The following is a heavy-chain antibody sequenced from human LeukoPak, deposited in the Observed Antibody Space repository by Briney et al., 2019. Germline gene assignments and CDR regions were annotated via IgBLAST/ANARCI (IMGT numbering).Heavy chain of an antibody. CDR1: GGSITSSSYY. CDR2: IYYTGGT. V-gene: IGHV4-39*01. D-gene: IGHD1-26*01. J-gene: IGHJ3*02. CDR3: ARGGGAGRAFDI. Sequence: SETLSLTCTVSGGSITSSSYYCGWIRQPPGKGLGWIGSIYYTGGTYYNPSLKSRLSISLGTSKNQFSLKLSSVTAADTAVYYCARGGGAGRAFDIWGQGTMVTVSS.